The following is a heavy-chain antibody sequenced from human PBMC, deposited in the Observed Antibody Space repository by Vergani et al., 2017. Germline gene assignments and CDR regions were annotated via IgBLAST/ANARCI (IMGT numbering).Heavy chain of an antibody. J-gene: IGHJ4*03. D-gene: IGHD3-22*01. V-gene: IGHV1-2*02. CDR1: GYTFTGYY. CDR3: ARGWDYYDSSGHAPDFDY. CDR2: INPNSGGT. Sequence: QVQLVQSGAEVKKPGASVKVSCKASGYTFTGYYMHWVRQAPGQGLEWMGWINPNSGGTNYAQKFQGRVTMTRDTSISTAYMELSRLRSDDTAVYYCARGWDYYDSSGHAPDFDYWGQGTTVTVSS.